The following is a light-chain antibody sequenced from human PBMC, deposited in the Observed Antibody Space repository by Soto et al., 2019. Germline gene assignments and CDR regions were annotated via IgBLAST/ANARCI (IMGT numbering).Light chain of an antibody. CDR1: HSVSTY. Sequence: EIVLTQSPATLSLSPGERATLSCRASHSVSTYLAWFQQKPGQAPRLLIYDASNRATGIPARFSGSGSGTDFPPTISSLEPKDFAVYYCQQRNKWPPGTFGQGTKVEIK. V-gene: IGKV3-11*01. CDR2: DAS. J-gene: IGKJ1*01. CDR3: QQRNKWPPGT.